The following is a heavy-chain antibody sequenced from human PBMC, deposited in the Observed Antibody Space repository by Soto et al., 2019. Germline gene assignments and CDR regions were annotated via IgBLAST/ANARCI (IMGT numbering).Heavy chain of an antibody. CDR2: TDPSDSYT. CDR3: ARQEGSSSDFYYYGMDV. D-gene: IGHD6-6*01. V-gene: IGHV5-10-1*01. Sequence: GESLKISCQGSGYSFTSYWINWVRQMPGKGLEWMGKTDPSDSYTNYSPSFQGHVTISVDKSISTAYLQWSSLEASDTAMYYCARQEGSSSDFYYYGMDVWGQGTTVTVSS. J-gene: IGHJ6*02. CDR1: GYSFTSYW.